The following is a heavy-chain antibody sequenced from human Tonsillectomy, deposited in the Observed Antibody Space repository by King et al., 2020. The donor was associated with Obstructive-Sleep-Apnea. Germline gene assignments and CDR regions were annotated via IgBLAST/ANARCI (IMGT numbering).Heavy chain of an antibody. V-gene: IGHV4-39*07. Sequence: QLQESGPGLVKPSETLSLTCTVSGGSISSSSYYWGWIRQPPGKGLEWIGSIYYSGSTYYNPSLKSRVTISVDTSKNQFSLKLSSVTAADTAVYYCARDRRDGYNRIFDYWGQGTLVTVSS. D-gene: IGHD5-24*01. CDR1: GGSISSSSYY. CDR3: ARDRRDGYNRIFDY. J-gene: IGHJ4*02. CDR2: IYYSGST.